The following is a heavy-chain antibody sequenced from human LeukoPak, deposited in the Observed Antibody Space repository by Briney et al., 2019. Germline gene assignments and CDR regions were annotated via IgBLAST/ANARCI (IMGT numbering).Heavy chain of an antibody. J-gene: IGHJ4*02. CDR3: AKDREMALDY. CDR1: GFTFSSYG. D-gene: IGHD5-24*01. Sequence: PGRSLRLSCAASGFTFSSYGMHWVRQAPGKGLEWVAVISYDGSNKYYADSVKGRFTISRDNSKNTLYLQMNSLRAEDTAVYYCAKDREMALDYWGQGTLVTVSS. V-gene: IGHV3-30*18. CDR2: ISYDGSNK.